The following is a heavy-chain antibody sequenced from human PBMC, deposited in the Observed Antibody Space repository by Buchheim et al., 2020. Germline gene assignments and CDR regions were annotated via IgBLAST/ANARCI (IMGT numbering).Heavy chain of an antibody. CDR1: GGSFSGYY. CDR3: ARGYRFGYNYYYYGMDV. Sequence: QVQLQQWGAGLLKPSETLSLTCAVYGGSFSGYYWSWIRQPPGKGLEWIGEINHSGSTNYNPSLKSRVTISVDTSTHQLSLKLSSVTAADTAVYYCARGYRFGYNYYYYGMDVWGQGTT. CDR2: INHSGST. D-gene: IGHD5-18*01. V-gene: IGHV4-34*01. J-gene: IGHJ6*02.